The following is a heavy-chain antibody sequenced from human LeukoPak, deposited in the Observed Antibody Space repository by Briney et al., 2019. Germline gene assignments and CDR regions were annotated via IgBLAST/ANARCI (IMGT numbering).Heavy chain of an antibody. D-gene: IGHD4-11*01. CDR2: ISSSSSYI. V-gene: IGHV3-21*01. Sequence: GGSLRLSCAASGFTFSSYSMNWVRQAPGKGLEWVSSISSSSSYIYYADSVKGRFTISRDNAKNSLYLQVNSLRAEDTAVYYCARESSTVTTRLVDYWGQGTLVTVSS. J-gene: IGHJ4*02. CDR3: ARESSTVTTRLVDY. CDR1: GFTFSSYS.